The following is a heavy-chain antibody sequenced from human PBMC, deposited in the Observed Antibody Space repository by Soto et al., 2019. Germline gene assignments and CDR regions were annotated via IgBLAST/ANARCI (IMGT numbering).Heavy chain of an antibody. Sequence: GGSLRLSCAASGFTFSSYGMHWVRQAPGKGLEWVAVISYDGSNKYYADSVKGRFTISRDNSKNTLYLQMNSLRAEDTAVYYCAKDRDIVLNWPDPWGQGTLVTVSS. CDR1: GFTFSSYG. D-gene: IGHD2-8*01. V-gene: IGHV3-30*18. CDR3: AKDRDIVLNWPDP. J-gene: IGHJ5*02. CDR2: ISYDGSNK.